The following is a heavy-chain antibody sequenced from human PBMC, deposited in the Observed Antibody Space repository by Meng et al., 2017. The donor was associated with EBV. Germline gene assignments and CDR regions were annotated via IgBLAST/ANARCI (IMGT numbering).Heavy chain of an antibody. Sequence: VLLLRVGGALVQAAAAMLFSSSASGVTFSSVAISWVRLAPGTGLGWVSVISGSGGSRYYDNSVKGRFTISRENSKNTLYLQMNSLRAEAKAVYYCAKVNQLLGGNDYWGQGTLVTVSS. D-gene: IGHD1-26*01. V-gene: IGHV3-23*01. J-gene: IGHJ4*02. CDR2: ISGSGGSR. CDR3: AKVNQLLGGNDY. CDR1: GVTFSSVA.